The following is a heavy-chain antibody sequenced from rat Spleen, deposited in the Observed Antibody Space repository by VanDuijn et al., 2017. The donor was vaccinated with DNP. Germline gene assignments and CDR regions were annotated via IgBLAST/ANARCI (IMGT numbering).Heavy chain of an antibody. J-gene: IGHJ4*01. D-gene: IGHD1-3*01. Sequence: EVKLVESGGGLVQPGRSVKLSCAASGFTFSDYSMAWVRQAPTKGLEWVASITPGGGNTYYRDSVKGRFTISRDNTKSTLYLQMDSLRAEETATYYCARHRAGSYALDAWGQGTSVTVSS. CDR1: GFTFSDYS. CDR3: ARHRAGSYALDA. CDR2: ITPGGGNT. V-gene: IGHV5S11*01.